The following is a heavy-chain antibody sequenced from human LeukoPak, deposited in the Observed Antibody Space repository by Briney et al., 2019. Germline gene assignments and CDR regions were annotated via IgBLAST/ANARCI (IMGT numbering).Heavy chain of an antibody. CDR1: GGSIISSNW. J-gene: IGHJ4*02. Sequence: SGALSLTCAVSGGSIISSNWWSWVRQPPGKGLGCIGESYHTGSTNYNPSLKSRFTISVDKSQNQSSLKLSSVTAADTAFYYCARGTIAVAGNFDCWGQGTLVTVSS. CDR3: ARGTIAVAGNFDC. D-gene: IGHD6-19*01. V-gene: IGHV4-4*02. CDR2: SYHTGST.